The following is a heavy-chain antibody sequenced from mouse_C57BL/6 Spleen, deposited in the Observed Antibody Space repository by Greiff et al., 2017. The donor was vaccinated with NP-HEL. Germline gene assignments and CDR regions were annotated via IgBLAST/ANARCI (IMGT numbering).Heavy chain of an antibody. V-gene: IGHV1-64*01. J-gene: IGHJ3*01. CDR2: IHPNSGST. CDR3: ARGEAYYGNPRFAY. D-gene: IGHD2-10*01. Sequence: QVQLQQSGAELVKPGASVKLSCKASGYTFTSYWMHWVKQRPGQGLEWIGMIHPNSGSTNYNEKFKSKATLTVDKSSSTAYMQLSSLTSEDSAVYYCARGEAYYGNPRFAYWGQGTLVTVSA. CDR1: GYTFTSYW.